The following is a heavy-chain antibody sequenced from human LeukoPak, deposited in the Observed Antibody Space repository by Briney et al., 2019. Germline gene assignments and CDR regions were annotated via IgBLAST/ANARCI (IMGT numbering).Heavy chain of an antibody. D-gene: IGHD3-16*01. CDR2: INHSGST. CDR1: GGSFSGYY. Sequence: SETLSLTCAVYGGSFSGYYWSWIRQPPGKGLEWIGEINHSGSTNYNPSLKSRVTISVDTSKNQFSLKLSSVTAADTAVYYCARSWGFWGYYYMDVWGKGTTVTVSS. CDR3: ARSWGFWGYYYMDV. J-gene: IGHJ6*03. V-gene: IGHV4-34*01.